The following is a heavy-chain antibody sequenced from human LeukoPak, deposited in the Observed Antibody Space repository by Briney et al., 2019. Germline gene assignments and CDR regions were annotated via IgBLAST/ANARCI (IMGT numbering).Heavy chain of an antibody. D-gene: IGHD1-7*01. CDR3: ARAGTTVAFDI. CDR2: TSSSSSYI. CDR1: GFTFSRYW. Sequence: AGGSLRLSCAASGFTFSRYWMHWVRQVPGKGLEWVSSTSSSSSYIYYADSVKGRFTISRDNAKNSLYLQMNSLRAEDTAVYYCARAGTTVAFDIWGQGTMVTVSS. J-gene: IGHJ3*02. V-gene: IGHV3-21*01.